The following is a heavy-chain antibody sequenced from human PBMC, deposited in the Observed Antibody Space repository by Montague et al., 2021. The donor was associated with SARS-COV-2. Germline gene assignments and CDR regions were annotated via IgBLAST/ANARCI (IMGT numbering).Heavy chain of an antibody. CDR1: GFIFGDYW. CDR3: VSWGSGSP. D-gene: IGHD3-10*01. CDR2: IGEDGSET. V-gene: IGHV3-7*01. Sequence: SRRLSYAASGFIFGDYWMSWVRQTAGKGLEWVANIGEDGSETYYVDSVKGRFTISRDNAEKSLYLQMNSLRPEDTAVYYCVSWGSGSPWGQGTLVTVSS. J-gene: IGHJ5*02.